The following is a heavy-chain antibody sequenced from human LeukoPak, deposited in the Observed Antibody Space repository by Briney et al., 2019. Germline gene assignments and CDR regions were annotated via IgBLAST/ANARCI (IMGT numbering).Heavy chain of an antibody. CDR3: ARWSYDSSGYLDY. D-gene: IGHD3-22*01. J-gene: IGHJ4*02. Sequence: SETLSLTCTVSGGSISSYYWSWIRQPPGKGLEWIGYIYYSGSTNYNPSLKSRVTISVDTSKNQFSLKLSSVTAADTAVYYCARWSYDSSGYLDYWGQGTLVTVS. CDR1: GGSISSYY. V-gene: IGHV4-59*01. CDR2: IYYSGST.